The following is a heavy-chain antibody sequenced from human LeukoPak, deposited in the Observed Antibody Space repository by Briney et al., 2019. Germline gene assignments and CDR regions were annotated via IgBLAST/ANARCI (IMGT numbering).Heavy chain of an antibody. CDR2: ISYDGSNK. CDR1: GFTFSSYA. J-gene: IGHJ6*03. Sequence: PGGSLRLSCAASGFTFSSYAMHWVRQAPGKGLEWVAVISYDGSNKYYADSVKGRFTISRDNSKNTLYLQMNSLRAEDTAVYYCARDHYYGHLDYYYYMDVWGKGTTVTVSS. CDR3: ARDHYYGHLDYYYYMDV. D-gene: IGHD3-10*01. V-gene: IGHV3-30*04.